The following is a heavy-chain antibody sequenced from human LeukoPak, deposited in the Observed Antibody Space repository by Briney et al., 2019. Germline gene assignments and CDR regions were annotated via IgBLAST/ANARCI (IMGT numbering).Heavy chain of an antibody. CDR1: GGSFSGYY. Sequence: SETLSLTCAVYGGSFSGYYWSWIRQPPGKGLEWIGEINHSGSTNYNPSLKSRVAVSVDTSKNQFSLKLSSVTAADTAVYYCARGLLRTIFVRWFDPWGQGTLVTVSS. CDR2: INHSGST. D-gene: IGHD3-3*01. J-gene: IGHJ5*02. CDR3: ARGLLRTIFVRWFDP. V-gene: IGHV4-34*01.